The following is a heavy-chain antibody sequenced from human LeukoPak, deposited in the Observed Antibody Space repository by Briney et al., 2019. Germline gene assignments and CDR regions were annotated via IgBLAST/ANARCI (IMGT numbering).Heavy chain of an antibody. J-gene: IGHJ4*02. CDR3: ARGEAVAGPPDY. V-gene: IGHV1-69*13. CDR1: GGTFSSYA. D-gene: IGHD6-19*01. Sequence: ASVKVSCKASGGTFSSYAISWVRQAPGQGLERMGGIIPIFGTANYAQKFQGRVTITADESTSTAYMELSSLRSEDTAVYYCARGEAVAGPPDYWGQGTLVTVSS. CDR2: IIPIFGTA.